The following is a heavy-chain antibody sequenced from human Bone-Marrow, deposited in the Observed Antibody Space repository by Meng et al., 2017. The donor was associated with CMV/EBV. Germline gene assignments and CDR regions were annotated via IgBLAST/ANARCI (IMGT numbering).Heavy chain of an antibody. CDR2: IKQDGSEK. V-gene: IGHV3-7*01. CDR3: ARDSDYDFWSGLAPNDY. J-gene: IGHJ4*02. D-gene: IGHD3-3*01. CDR1: GFTFSRYW. Sequence: GGSLRLSCAASGFTFSRYWMSWVRQAPGKGLEWMANIKQDGSEKYYVDSVKGRFTISRDNAKNSLYLQMNSLRDEDTAVYYCARDSDYDFWSGLAPNDYWGQGTLVTVSS.